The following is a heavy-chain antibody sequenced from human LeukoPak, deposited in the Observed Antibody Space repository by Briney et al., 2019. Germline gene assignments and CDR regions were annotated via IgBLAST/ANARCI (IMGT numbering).Heavy chain of an antibody. D-gene: IGHD4-17*01. Sequence: ASVKVSCKASGYTFTSYGISWVRQAPGQGLQWMGWISAYNGNTNYAQKLQGRVTMTTDTSTSTAYMELRSLRSDDTAVYYCARGYGDYVGGNYFDYWGQGTLVTVSS. J-gene: IGHJ4*02. CDR2: ISAYNGNT. CDR3: ARGYGDYVGGNYFDY. V-gene: IGHV1-18*01. CDR1: GYTFTSYG.